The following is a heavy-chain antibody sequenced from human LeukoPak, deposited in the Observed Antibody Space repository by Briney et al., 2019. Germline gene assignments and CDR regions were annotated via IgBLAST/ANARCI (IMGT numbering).Heavy chain of an antibody. D-gene: IGHD3-16*01. CDR3: ARLTPYVWGYDY. V-gene: IGHV3-74*01. CDR1: GFTFTSYW. CDR2: VNSDGSST. Sequence: GGSLRLSCAASGFTFTSYWMHWVRQAPGKGLVWVSRVNSDGSSTTYADSVKGRFTISRDNSKNTVYLQMNSLRAEDTAVYYCARLTPYVWGYDYWGQGTLVTVSS. J-gene: IGHJ4*02.